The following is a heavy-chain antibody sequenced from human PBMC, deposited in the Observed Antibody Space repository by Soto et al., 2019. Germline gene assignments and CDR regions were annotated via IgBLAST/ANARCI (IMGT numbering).Heavy chain of an antibody. J-gene: IGHJ5*02. CDR2: ISFSTTSI. CDR1: GFSFSDYY. Sequence: GGSLRLSCAASGFSFSDYYMSWIRQAPGKGLEWVSYISFSTTSIYYADSVKGRFTISRDNAKNSLYLQMNSLRVEDTAVYYCARGPTTGYSSSWFDPWGQGTLVTVSS. CDR3: ARGPTTGYSSSWFDP. V-gene: IGHV3-11*01. D-gene: IGHD3-9*01.